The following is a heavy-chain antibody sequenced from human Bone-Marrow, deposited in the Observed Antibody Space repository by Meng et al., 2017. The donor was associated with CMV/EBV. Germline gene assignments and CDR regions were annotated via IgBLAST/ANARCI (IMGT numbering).Heavy chain of an antibody. CDR3: ARDGYCSSTSCYALGY. V-gene: IGHV3-30-3*01. CDR2: ISYDGSNK. J-gene: IGHJ4*02. Sequence: GESLKISCSTSGFTFSSYWMSWVRQAPGKGLEWVAVISYDGSNKYYADSVKGRFTISRDNYKNTLYLQMNSLRAEDTAVYYCARDGYCSSTSCYALGYWGQGTLVTVSS. CDR1: GFTFSSYW. D-gene: IGHD2-2*03.